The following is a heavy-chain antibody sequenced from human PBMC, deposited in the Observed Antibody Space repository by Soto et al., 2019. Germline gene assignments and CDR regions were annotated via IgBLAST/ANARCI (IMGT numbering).Heavy chain of an antibody. CDR3: ARASIFGVVIISYGMDV. V-gene: IGHV6-1*01. D-gene: IGHD3-3*01. CDR1: GDSVSSNSAA. Sequence: QSQTLSLTCAISGDSVSSNSAAWNWIRQSPSRGLEWLGRTYYRSKWYNDYAVSVKSRITINPDTSKNQFSLQLNSVTPEDTAVYYCARASIFGVVIISYGMDVWGQGTTVTVSS. CDR2: TYYRSKWYN. J-gene: IGHJ6*02.